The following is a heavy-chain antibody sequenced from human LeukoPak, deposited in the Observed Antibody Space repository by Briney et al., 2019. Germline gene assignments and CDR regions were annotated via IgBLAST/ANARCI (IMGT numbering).Heavy chain of an antibody. D-gene: IGHD3-9*01. Sequence: SVKVSCKASGGTFSSYAISWVRQAPGQGLEWMGRIVPIFGTANYAQKFQGRVTITTDESTSTAYMELSSLRSEDTAVYYCARNPYDILTGYGYYFDYWGQGTLVTVSS. CDR1: GGTFSSYA. CDR3: ARNPYDILTGYGYYFDY. J-gene: IGHJ4*02. CDR2: IVPIFGTA. V-gene: IGHV1-69*05.